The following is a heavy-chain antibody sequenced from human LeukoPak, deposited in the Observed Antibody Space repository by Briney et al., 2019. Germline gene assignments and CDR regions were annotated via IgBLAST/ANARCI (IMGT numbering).Heavy chain of an antibody. CDR3: ARLYQGKRPPDY. CDR2: IYHSGST. CDR1: GGSISSGGYY. D-gene: IGHD6-25*01. J-gene: IGHJ4*02. Sequence: SETLSLTCTVSGGSISSGGYYWSWIRQPPGKGLEWIGYIYHSGSTYYNPSLKSRVTISVDTSKNQPSLSLRSVTAADTAVYYCARLYQGKRPPDYWGQGTLVTVSS. V-gene: IGHV4-30-2*01.